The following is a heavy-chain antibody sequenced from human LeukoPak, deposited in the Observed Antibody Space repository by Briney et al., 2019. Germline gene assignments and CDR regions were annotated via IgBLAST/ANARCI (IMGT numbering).Heavy chain of an antibody. V-gene: IGHV3-23*01. D-gene: IGHD5-24*01. CDR1: GFTFSCYA. CDR3: AREVDMATIPYYYYYYMDV. J-gene: IGHJ6*03. Sequence: GGSLRLSCAASGFTFSCYAMRWVRQAPGKVLEWGLAISGSGGSTYYAAPVRDRFTISRDNSKNTLYLQMNSLRAEDTAMYYCAREVDMATIPYYYYYYMDVWGKGTTVTVSS. CDR2: ISGSGGST.